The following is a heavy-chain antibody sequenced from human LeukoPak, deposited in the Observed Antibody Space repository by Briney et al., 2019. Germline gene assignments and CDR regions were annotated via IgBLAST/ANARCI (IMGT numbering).Heavy chain of an antibody. CDR3: AGGYFWSGYFY. J-gene: IGHJ4*02. V-gene: IGHV4-61*02. Sequence: PSETLSLTCTVSGGSISSGSYYWSWIRQPAGKGLEWIGRIYTSGSTNYNPSLKSRVTISVDTSKNQFSLKLSSVTAADTAVYYCAGGYFWSGYFYWGQGTLVTVSS. CDR2: IYTSGST. CDR1: GGSISSGSYY. D-gene: IGHD3-3*01.